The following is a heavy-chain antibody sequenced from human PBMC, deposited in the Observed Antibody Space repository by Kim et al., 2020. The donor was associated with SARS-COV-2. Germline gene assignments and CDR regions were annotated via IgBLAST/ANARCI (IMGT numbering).Heavy chain of an antibody. CDR1: GYTFTSYA. CDR2: INTYTGNP. J-gene: IGHJ5*02. V-gene: IGHV7-4-1*02. CDR3: ARGGHVKFDT. Sequence: ASVKVSCEASGYTFTSYAMNWVRQAPGQGLEWMGWINTYTGNPTYVQGFTGRFVFSLDTSVSTAYLQISNLKTDDTAVYYCARGGHVKFDTLGQGTLVTV.